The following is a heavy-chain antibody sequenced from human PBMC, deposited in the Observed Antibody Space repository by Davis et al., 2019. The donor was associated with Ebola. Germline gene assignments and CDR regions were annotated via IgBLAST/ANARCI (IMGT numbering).Heavy chain of an antibody. J-gene: IGHJ4*02. CDR1: GFTFSSYE. CDR3: ARVQDDILTGYYDY. Sequence: GESLKISCAASGFTFSSYEMNWLRQAPGKGLEWVSYISSSGSTIYYADSVKGRFTISRDNAKNSLYMLMNSLRAEDTAVYYCARVQDDILTGYYDYWGQGTLVTVSS. CDR2: ISSSGSTI. V-gene: IGHV3-48*03. D-gene: IGHD3-9*01.